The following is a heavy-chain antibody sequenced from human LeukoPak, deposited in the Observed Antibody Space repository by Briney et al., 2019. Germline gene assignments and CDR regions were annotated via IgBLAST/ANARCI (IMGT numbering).Heavy chain of an antibody. J-gene: IGHJ4*02. CDR2: INPNSGGT. V-gene: IGHV1-2*02. Sequence: ASVKVSCKASGYTFTGYYMHWVRQAPGQGLEWMGWINPNSGGTNYAQKFQGRVTMTRVTSISTAYMELSRLRSDDTAVYYCARGHDILTGYDYWGQGTLVTVSS. D-gene: IGHD3-9*01. CDR1: GYTFTGYY. CDR3: ARGHDILTGYDY.